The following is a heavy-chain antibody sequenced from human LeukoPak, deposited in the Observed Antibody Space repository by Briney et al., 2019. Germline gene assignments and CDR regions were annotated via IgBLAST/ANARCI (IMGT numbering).Heavy chain of an antibody. Sequence: PGGSLRLSCAASGFTFSSYGMHWVRQAPGKGLEWVAVISYDGSNKYYAGSVKGRFTIPRDNSKNTLYLQMNSLRAEDTAVYYCAKDRAYSSGYPIDYWGQGTLVTVSS. CDR1: GFTFSSYG. CDR3: AKDRAYSSGYPIDY. CDR2: ISYDGSNK. J-gene: IGHJ4*02. D-gene: IGHD3-22*01. V-gene: IGHV3-30*18.